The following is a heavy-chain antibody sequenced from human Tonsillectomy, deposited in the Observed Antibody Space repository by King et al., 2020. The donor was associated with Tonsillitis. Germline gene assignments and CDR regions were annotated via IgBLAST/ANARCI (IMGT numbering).Heavy chain of an antibody. CDR2: ISGSGGSI. J-gene: IGHJ4*02. Sequence: VQLVESGGGLVQPGGSLRLSCAASGFTFSSYAMSWVRQAPGKGLEWVSAISGSGGSIYYADSVKGRFTISRDNSKNTLYLQVNSLRAEDTAVYYCAKEYYDILTGYYARPFDYWGQRTLVTVSS. CDR3: AKEYYDILTGYYARPFDY. D-gene: IGHD3-9*01. CDR1: GFTFSSYA. V-gene: IGHV3-23*04.